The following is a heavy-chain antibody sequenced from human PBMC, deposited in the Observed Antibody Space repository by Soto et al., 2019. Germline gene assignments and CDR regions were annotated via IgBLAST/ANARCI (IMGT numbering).Heavy chain of an antibody. D-gene: IGHD2-21*01. CDR1: GLTFRSYW. V-gene: IGHV3-74*03. Sequence: EVQLVESGGGLVQPGESLRLSCAASGLTFRSYWMHWVRQAPGKRLVWVARFNTDGSVAMYVDSVKGLFTISRDNAKNTLYLHMNSLRAEDTAVYYCVRDMQLWRLDSWGQGTRVTVSS. CDR2: FNTDGSVA. J-gene: IGHJ4*02. CDR3: VRDMQLWRLDS.